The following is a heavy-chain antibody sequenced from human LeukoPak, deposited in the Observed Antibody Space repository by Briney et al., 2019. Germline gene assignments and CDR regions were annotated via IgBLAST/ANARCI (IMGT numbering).Heavy chain of an antibody. D-gene: IGHD3-10*01. CDR2: IHSGGST. V-gene: IGHV3-53*01. CDR3: ARVMMVRGVITYDAFDI. Sequence: GGSLRLSCAASGFTVSSNYMSWVRQAPGKGLEWVSVIHSGGSTYYADSVKGRFTISRDNSKNTLYLQMNSLRAEDTAVYYCARVMMVRGVITYDAFDIWGQGTMVTVSS. J-gene: IGHJ3*02. CDR1: GFTVSSNY.